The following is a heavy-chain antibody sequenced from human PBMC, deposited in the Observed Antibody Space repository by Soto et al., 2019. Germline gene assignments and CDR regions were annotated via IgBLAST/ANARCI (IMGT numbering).Heavy chain of an antibody. Sequence: QVQLVQSGTEVKKPGASVKVSCKTSGYTFINFGIGWVRQAPGQGLEWMGWISPFNGHTHYAQKFQGRVSLPTDTSTSTAFLELRSLTYDATAVYYCAREPPRATAGLNYFAPWGQGTLVTVSS. CDR1: GYTFINFG. J-gene: IGHJ5*02. V-gene: IGHV1-18*01. CDR2: ISPFNGHT. D-gene: IGHD6-13*01. CDR3: AREPPRATAGLNYFAP.